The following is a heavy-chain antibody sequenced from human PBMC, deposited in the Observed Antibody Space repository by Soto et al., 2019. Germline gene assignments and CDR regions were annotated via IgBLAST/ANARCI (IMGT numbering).Heavy chain of an antibody. D-gene: IGHD2-15*01. CDR3: AGGQYYFDY. Sequence: QVQLVESGGGVVQPGRSLRLSCAASEFPFSNYGMHWVRQAPGKGLEWVAHISYDGSNKHYADSVKGRFTISRDNSKNKLFLQMSSLRTEDTAVYYCAGGQYYFDYCGQGTRVSVSS. CDR1: EFPFSNYG. J-gene: IGHJ4*02. V-gene: IGHV3-30*03. CDR2: ISYDGSNK.